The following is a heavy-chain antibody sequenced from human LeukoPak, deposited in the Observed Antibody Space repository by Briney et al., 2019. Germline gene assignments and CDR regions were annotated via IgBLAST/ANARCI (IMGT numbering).Heavy chain of an antibody. J-gene: IGHJ6*02. D-gene: IGHD5-18*01. Sequence: ASVKVSCKASGGTFSSYAISWVRQAPGQGLEWMGGIIPIFGTANYAQKFQGRVTITADESTSTAYMELGSLRSEDTAVYYCAREMGDTAMVNYYYGMDVWGQGTTVTVSS. V-gene: IGHV1-69*13. CDR1: GGTFSSYA. CDR3: AREMGDTAMVNYYYGMDV. CDR2: IIPIFGTA.